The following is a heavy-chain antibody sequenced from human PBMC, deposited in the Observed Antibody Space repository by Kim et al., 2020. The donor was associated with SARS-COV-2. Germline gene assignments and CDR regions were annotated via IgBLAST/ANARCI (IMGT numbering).Heavy chain of an antibody. CDR2: IIPIFGTA. J-gene: IGHJ5*02. Sequence: SVKVSCKASGGIFSSYAISWVRQAPGQGLEWMGGIIPIFGTANFAQTFQGRVTITADKSTSTAYMELSSLRSEDTAVYYCARVSGIAAAGTRWGDWFDPWGQGTLVTVSS. V-gene: IGHV1-69*06. CDR1: GGIFSSYA. D-gene: IGHD6-13*01. CDR3: ARVSGIAAAGTRWGDWFDP.